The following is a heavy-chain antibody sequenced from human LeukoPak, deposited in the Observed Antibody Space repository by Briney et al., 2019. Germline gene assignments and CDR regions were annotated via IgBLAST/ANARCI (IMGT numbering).Heavy chain of an antibody. CDR2: INPNSGGT. Sequence: ASVKVSCKASGYTFTDYYMHWVRQAPGQGLEWMGWINPNSGGTNYAQKFRGRVTMTRDTSISTAYMELSRLRSDDTAVYYCARHGTSGTNLNWFDPWGQGTLVTVSS. CDR1: GYTFTDYY. V-gene: IGHV1-2*02. D-gene: IGHD1-1*01. CDR3: ARHGTSGTNLNWFDP. J-gene: IGHJ5*02.